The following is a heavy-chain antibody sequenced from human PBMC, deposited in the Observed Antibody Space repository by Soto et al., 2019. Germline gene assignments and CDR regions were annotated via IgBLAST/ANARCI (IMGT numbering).Heavy chain of an antibody. D-gene: IGHD4-17*01. V-gene: IGHV4-61*08. J-gene: IGHJ6*02. Sequence: SETLSLTCTVSCGSISSGGYYWSWIRQHPGKGLEWVGNIYYRGNTNYNPSLGSRVSISVDTSKNQFSLKLSSVTAADTAVFYCAREILTDYGDYHYYYGMGVWGQATMVTVSS. CDR2: IYYRGNT. CDR1: CGSISSGGYY. CDR3: AREILTDYGDYHYYYGMGV.